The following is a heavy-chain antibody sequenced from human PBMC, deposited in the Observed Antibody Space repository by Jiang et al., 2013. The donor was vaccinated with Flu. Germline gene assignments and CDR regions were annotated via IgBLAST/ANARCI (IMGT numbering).Heavy chain of an antibody. CDR2: IKPNSGDT. J-gene: IGHJ4*02. D-gene: IGHD5-24*01. CDR3: ARDPPSREMVTTMGDFDY. V-gene: IGHV1-2*02. Sequence: SGAEVKKPGASVKVSCKTSGYTFSDYFIHWLRQAPGQGLEWMGFIKPNSGDTNYAQKFQGRVTMTRDTSISTAYMELSRLESDDTAVYFCARDPPSREMVTTMGDFDYWGQGTLVTVSS. CDR1: GYTFSDYF.